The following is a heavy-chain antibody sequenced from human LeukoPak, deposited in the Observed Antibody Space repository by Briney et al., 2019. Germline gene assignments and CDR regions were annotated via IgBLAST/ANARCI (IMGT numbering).Heavy chain of an antibody. D-gene: IGHD6-13*01. V-gene: IGHV3-21*01. J-gene: IGHJ6*03. CDR2: ITNSGENT. CDR3: ARKYSSSPNYYYYMDV. CDR1: GFSFPYG. Sequence: GGSLRLSCEASGFSFPYGMSWVRQAPGKGLEWVSGITNSGENTYYADSVKGRFTISRDNAKNSLYLQMNSLRAEDTAVYYCARKYSSSPNYYYYMDVWGKGTTVTVSS.